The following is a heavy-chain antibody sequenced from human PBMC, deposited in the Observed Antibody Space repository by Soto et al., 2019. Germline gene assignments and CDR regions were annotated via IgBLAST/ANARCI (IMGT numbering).Heavy chain of an antibody. J-gene: IGHJ5*02. Sequence: QVQLVESGGGVVQPGRSLRLSCAASGFIFSSYGMHWVRQAPGKGLDWVAVIWYDGSNKYYADSVKGRFTISRDNSKNTLYLQMNSLRAEDTAVYYCASESGALTVTRYNWFDPWGQGTLVTVSS. CDR2: IWYDGSNK. CDR3: ASESGALTVTRYNWFDP. D-gene: IGHD4-4*01. CDR1: GFIFSSYG. V-gene: IGHV3-33*01.